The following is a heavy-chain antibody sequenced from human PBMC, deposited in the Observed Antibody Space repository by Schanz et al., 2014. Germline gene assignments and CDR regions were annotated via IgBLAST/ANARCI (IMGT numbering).Heavy chain of an antibody. D-gene: IGHD3-3*01. V-gene: IGHV1-18*01. CDR1: GYIFINSG. Sequence: QIQLVQSGPEVKKPGATVKVSCKASGYIFINSGISWVRQAPGQGLEWMGWISVYNHNKEYDQKFQGRVTITRDTSASTAYMELSSLRSEDTAVYYCARDRRFFDRDDLYYFDSWGQGTLVTVSS. J-gene: IGHJ4*02. CDR3: ARDRRFFDRDDLYYFDS. CDR2: ISVYNHNK.